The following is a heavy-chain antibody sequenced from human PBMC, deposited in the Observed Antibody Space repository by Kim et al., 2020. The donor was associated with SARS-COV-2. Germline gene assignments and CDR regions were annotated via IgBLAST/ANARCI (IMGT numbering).Heavy chain of an antibody. CDR2: IYYSGST. V-gene: IGHV4-59*13. D-gene: IGHD6-6*01. CDR1: GGSISSYY. CDR3: ARDLGIAARPAYYYYGMDV. J-gene: IGHJ6*02. Sequence: SETLSPTCTVSGGSISSYYWSWIRQPPGKGLEWIGYIYYSGSTNYNPSLKSRVTISVDTSKNQFSLKLSSVTAADTAVYYCARDLGIAARPAYYYYGMDVWGQGTTVTVSS.